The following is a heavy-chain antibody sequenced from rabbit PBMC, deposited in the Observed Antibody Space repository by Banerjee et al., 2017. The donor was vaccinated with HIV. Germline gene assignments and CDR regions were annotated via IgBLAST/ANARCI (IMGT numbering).Heavy chain of an antibody. CDR3: ARDINTSFKL. CDR1: GISFSSSYY. D-gene: IGHD1-1*01. Sequence: QSLEESGGDLVKPGASLTLTCTASGISFSSSYYMCWVRQAPGKGLEWIACIYTSGGSTYYASWAKGRFTISKTSSTTVTLRTTSLTAADTATYFCARDINTSFKLWGPGTLVTVS. J-gene: IGHJ4*01. CDR2: IYTSGGST. V-gene: IGHV1S40*01.